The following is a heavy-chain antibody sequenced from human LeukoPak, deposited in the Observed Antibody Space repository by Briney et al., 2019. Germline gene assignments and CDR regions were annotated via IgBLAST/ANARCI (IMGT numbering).Heavy chain of an antibody. D-gene: IGHD3-10*01. CDR2: INPSGGST. Sequence: ASVKVSCKSSGYTFTSYYMHWVRQAPGQGLEWMGIINPSGGSTSYAQKFKGRVTMTRDMSTSTVYMELSSLRSEDTAVYYCATRGRYYYYYMDVWGKGTTVTVSS. CDR1: GYTFTSYY. J-gene: IGHJ6*03. CDR3: ATRGRYYYYYMDV. V-gene: IGHV1-46*01.